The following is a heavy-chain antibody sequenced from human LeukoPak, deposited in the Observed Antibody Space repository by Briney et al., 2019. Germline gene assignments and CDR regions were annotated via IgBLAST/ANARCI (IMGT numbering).Heavy chain of an antibody. V-gene: IGHV1-8*01. CDR3: ARAPKVVAATPSKYYFDY. CDR2: MNPNSGNT. Sequence: GASVKVSCKASGYPFTSYDINWVRQATGQGLEWMGWMNPNSGNTGYAQKFQGRVTMTRNTSISTAYMELSSLRSEDTAVYYCARAPKVVAATPSKYYFDYWGQGTLVTVSS. J-gene: IGHJ4*02. CDR1: GYPFTSYD. D-gene: IGHD2-15*01.